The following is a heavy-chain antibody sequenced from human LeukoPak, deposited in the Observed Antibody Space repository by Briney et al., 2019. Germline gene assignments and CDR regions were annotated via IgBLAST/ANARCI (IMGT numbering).Heavy chain of an antibody. V-gene: IGHV1-18*01. J-gene: IGHJ3*02. Sequence: ASVKVSCKASGYTFTSYGISWVRQAPGRGLEWMGWISAYNGNTNYAQKLQGRVTMTTDTSTSTAYMELRSLRSDDTAVYYCARDAGSTYDYVWGSYRYAENAFDIWGQGTMVTVSS. D-gene: IGHD3-16*02. CDR2: ISAYNGNT. CDR1: GYTFTSYG. CDR3: ARDAGSTYDYVWGSYRYAENAFDI.